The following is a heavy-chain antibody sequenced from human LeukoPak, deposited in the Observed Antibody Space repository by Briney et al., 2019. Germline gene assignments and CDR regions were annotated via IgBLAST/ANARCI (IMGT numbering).Heavy chain of an antibody. D-gene: IGHD3-22*01. Sequence: GASVKVSCKASGYTFTSYDINWVRQATGQGLEWMGWMNPNFHNTCYPHQFHATLTMTSNTSISTAYMELSSLRSEDTAVYYCARRDSSGYYYYYYYMDVWGKGTTVTVSS. CDR2: MNPNFHNT. CDR3: ARRDSSGYYYYYYYMDV. V-gene: IGHV1-8*01. CDR1: GYTFTSYD. J-gene: IGHJ6*03.